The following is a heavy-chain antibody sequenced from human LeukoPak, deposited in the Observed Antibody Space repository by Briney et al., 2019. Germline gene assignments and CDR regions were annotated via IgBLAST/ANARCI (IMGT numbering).Heavy chain of an antibody. D-gene: IGHD4-17*01. J-gene: IGHJ2*01. V-gene: IGHV3-7*01. Sequence: GGSLRLSCAPSGFTFSSYWMSWVRQAPGKGLEWVANIKQDGSEKYYVDSVKGRFTISRDNAKNSLYLQMNSLRAEDTAVYYCARTYGDYPEFNWYFDLWGRGTLVTVSS. CDR1: GFTFSSYW. CDR2: IKQDGSEK. CDR3: ARTYGDYPEFNWYFDL.